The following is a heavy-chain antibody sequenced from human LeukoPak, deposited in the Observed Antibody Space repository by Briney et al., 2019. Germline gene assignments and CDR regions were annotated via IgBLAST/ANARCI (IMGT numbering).Heavy chain of an antibody. J-gene: IGHJ3*02. CDR3: ARAGGHYNWNFGDAIDI. CDR1: GFTFSSYG. CDR2: IRYDGSNK. V-gene: IGHV3-30*02. Sequence: GGSLRLSCAASGFTFSSYGMHWVRQAPGKGLEWVAFIRYDGSNKYYADSVKGRFTISRDSSKNTLYLQMNSLRAEDTAVYYCARAGGHYNWNFGDAIDIWGQGTMVTASS. D-gene: IGHD1-20*01.